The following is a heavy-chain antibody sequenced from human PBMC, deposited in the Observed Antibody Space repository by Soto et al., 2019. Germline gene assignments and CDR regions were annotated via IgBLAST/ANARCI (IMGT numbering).Heavy chain of an antibody. V-gene: IGHV4-34*01. D-gene: IGHD3-22*01. CDR1: GGSFSGYY. CDR3: GRGRRRLRSSGWRRDCFDT. CDR2: TNHSGST. Sequence: SETLSLTCGVYGGSFSGYYWSWIRQPQGKGLECIGETNHSGSTNFNPAFKSLATLSVVTSKIQFSLMLSLVTAADTAVYYCGRGRRRLRSSGWRRDCFDTWGQGTLVTVSS. J-gene: IGHJ5*02.